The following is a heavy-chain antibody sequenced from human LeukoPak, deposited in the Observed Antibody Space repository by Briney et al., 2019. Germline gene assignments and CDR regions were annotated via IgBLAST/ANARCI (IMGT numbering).Heavy chain of an antibody. CDR1: GYTFTGYY. V-gene: IGHV1-2*02. CDR2: INPNSGGT. CDR3: ARGGMLKNLVRRAIDF. J-gene: IGHJ4*02. D-gene: IGHD6-6*01. Sequence: ASVKVSCKASGYTFTGYYMHWVRQAPGQGLEWMGWINPNSGGTNYAQKFQGRVTMTRDTSISTAYMALSRLTSDDTAVYYCARGGMLKNLVRRAIDFWGQGTLVTVSS.